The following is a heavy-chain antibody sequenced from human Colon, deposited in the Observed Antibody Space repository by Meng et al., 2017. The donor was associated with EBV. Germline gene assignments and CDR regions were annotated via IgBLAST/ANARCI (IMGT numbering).Heavy chain of an antibody. CDR3: ARRTTVNLRSFDS. CDR2: INHSGST. D-gene: IGHD4-17*01. CDR1: GGSSSGYY. J-gene: IGHJ4*02. V-gene: IGHV4-34*01. Sequence: HQWGAGILNPSGTLSLTCAVSGGSSSGYYWSWIRQAPGKGLEWIGEINHSGSTKFNPSLESRVSISVDTSENQVSLKLTSVTAADTAVYYCARRTTVNLRSFDSWGQGTLVTVSS.